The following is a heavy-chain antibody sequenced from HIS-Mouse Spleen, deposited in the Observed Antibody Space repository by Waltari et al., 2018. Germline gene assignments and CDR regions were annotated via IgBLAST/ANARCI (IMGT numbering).Heavy chain of an antibody. CDR3: AKASSGWLDY. V-gene: IGHV3-30*18. CDR1: GFTFRSYG. D-gene: IGHD6-19*01. J-gene: IGHJ4*02. CDR2: ISYDGSNK. Sequence: QVQLVESGGGVVQPGRSLRPSCPGSGFTFRSYGMHWVRQAPGKGLEWVAVISYDGSNKYYADAVKGRFSISRDNSKNTLYLQMNSLRAEDTAVYYCAKASSGWLDYWGQGTLVTVSS.